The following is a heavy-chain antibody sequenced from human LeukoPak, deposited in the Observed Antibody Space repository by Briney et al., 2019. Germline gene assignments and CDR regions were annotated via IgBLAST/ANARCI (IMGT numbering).Heavy chain of an antibody. D-gene: IGHD3-3*02. CDR3: ATIKRRSIFGYFDF. Sequence: SETLSLTCTVSGGSISTHYWSWIRQPPGKGLEWIGYVLDSERTKDNPSLKSRATLSADTSKNQYSLRLTSVTAADSAVYYCATIKRRSIFGYFDFWGQGVLVTVSS. CDR2: VLDSERT. J-gene: IGHJ4*02. V-gene: IGHV4-59*11. CDR1: GGSISTHY.